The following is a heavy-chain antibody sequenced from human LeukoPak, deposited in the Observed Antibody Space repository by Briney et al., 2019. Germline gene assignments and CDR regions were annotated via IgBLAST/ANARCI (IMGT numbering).Heavy chain of an antibody. D-gene: IGHD6-6*01. CDR1: GATFSSYA. CDR3: AREPRD. V-gene: IGHV1-69*04. CDR2: IIPMLGTV. J-gene: IGHJ3*01. Sequence: SVKVSCKASGATFSSYAINWVRQAPGQGLEWMGRIIPMLGTVNYAQKFQGRVTIIADKFTSTAYMEVSSLRSEDTAVYYCAREPRDWGQGTMVTVSS.